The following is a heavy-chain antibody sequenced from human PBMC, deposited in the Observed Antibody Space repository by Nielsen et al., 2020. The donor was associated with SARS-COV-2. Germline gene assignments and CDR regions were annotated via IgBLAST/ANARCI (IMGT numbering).Heavy chain of an antibody. Sequence: GGSLRLSCAASGFTFSSYWMSWVRQAPGKGLEWVSAISGSGGSTYYADSVKGRFTISRDNSKNTLYLQMNSLRAEDTAVYYCALTPAGSSGYYSSLYYYYGMDVWGQGTTVTVSS. CDR1: GFTFSSYW. CDR2: ISGSGGST. D-gene: IGHD3-22*01. V-gene: IGHV3-23*01. J-gene: IGHJ6*02. CDR3: ALTPAGSSGYYSSLYYYYGMDV.